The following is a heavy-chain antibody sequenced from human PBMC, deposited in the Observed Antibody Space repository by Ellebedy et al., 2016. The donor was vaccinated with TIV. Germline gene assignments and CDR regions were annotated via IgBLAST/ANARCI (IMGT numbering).Heavy chain of an antibody. CDR1: GGSINSGSHF. CDR2: TFYRGTT. CDR3: ATTWGFGSANNSPMGY. Sequence: SETLSLTCSVSGGSINSGSHFWGWIRQAPGKGLEWIGSTFYRGTTYYNPSLKSRVIISIDTSKNQLSLKLTSVTAGDTAVYFCATTWGFGSANNSPMGYWGQGTLVTFSS. J-gene: IGHJ4*02. D-gene: IGHD3-16*01. V-gene: IGHV4-39*01.